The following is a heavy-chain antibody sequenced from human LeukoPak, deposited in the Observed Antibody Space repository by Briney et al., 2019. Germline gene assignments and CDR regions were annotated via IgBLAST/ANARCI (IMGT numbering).Heavy chain of an antibody. D-gene: IGHD2-15*01. CDR3: ARVGVGYCSGGSCTPYNWFDP. CDR1: GGTFSSYA. V-gene: IGHV1-69*13. CDR2: IIPIFGTA. J-gene: IGHJ5*02. Sequence: SVKVSCKASGGTFSSYAISWVRQAPGQGLEWMGGIIPIFGTANYAQKFQGRVTITADESTSTAYMELSSLRSEDTAVCYCARVGVGYCSGGSCTPYNWFDPWGQGTLVTVSS.